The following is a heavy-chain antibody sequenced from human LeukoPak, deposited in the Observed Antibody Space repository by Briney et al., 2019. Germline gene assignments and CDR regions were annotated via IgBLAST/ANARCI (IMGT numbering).Heavy chain of an antibody. J-gene: IGHJ4*02. CDR3: ARGRATTVTPFDY. CDR1: GYSLTTYT. Sequence: ASVKVSCKASGYSLTTYTINWVRQAPGQGLEWMGWLNTDTGNPTYAQGFTGRFVLSLDTSVSTAYLQISSLEAEDTAVYFCARGRATTVTPFDYWGQGTLVTVSS. D-gene: IGHD4-17*01. V-gene: IGHV7-4-1*02. CDR2: LNTDTGNP.